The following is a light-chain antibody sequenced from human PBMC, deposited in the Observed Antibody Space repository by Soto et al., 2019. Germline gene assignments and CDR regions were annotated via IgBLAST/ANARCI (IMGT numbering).Light chain of an antibody. CDR3: SSYAGSNVV. CDR1: SSDVGGYNY. J-gene: IGLJ2*01. CDR2: EVN. Sequence: QSALTQPPSASGSPGQSVTISCTGTSSDVGGYNYVSWYQQHPGKAPKLMIYEVNKRPSVVPDRFSGSKSGNTASLTVSGLQAEDEDDYYCSSYAGSNVVFGGGTKLTVL. V-gene: IGLV2-8*01.